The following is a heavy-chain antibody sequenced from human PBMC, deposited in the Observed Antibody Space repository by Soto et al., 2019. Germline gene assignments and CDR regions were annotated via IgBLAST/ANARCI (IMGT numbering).Heavy chain of an antibody. V-gene: IGHV6-1*01. CDR1: GGSVSSNSAA. CDR3: VRVGQWLVWANWFDP. D-gene: IGHD6-19*01. Sequence: PSQTLSLTCAISGGSVSSNSAAWNWIRQSPSRGLEWLGRTYYRSKWYNDYAVSVKSRITINPDTSKNQFSLQLNSVTPEDTAVYYCVRVGQWLVWANWFDPWGQGTLVTVSS. CDR2: TYYRSKWYN. J-gene: IGHJ5*02.